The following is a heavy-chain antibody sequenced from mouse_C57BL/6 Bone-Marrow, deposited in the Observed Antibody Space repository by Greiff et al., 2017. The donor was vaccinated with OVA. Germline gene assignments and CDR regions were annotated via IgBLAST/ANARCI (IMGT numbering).Heavy chain of an antibody. Sequence: EVKLVESGGGLVQPGGSLSLSCAASGFTFTDYYMSWVRQPPGKALEWLGFIRNKANGYTTEYSASVKGRFTISRDNSQSILYRQMNALRAEDSATYYCARYYYGSSPWFAYWGQGTLVTVSA. CDR3: ARYYYGSSPWFAY. J-gene: IGHJ3*01. CDR2: IRNKANGYTT. V-gene: IGHV7-3*01. CDR1: GFTFTDYY. D-gene: IGHD1-1*01.